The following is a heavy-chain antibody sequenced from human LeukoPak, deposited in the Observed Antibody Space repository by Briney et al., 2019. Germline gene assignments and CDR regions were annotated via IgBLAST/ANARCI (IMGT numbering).Heavy chain of an antibody. CDR3: ASTHGPIDH. CDR2: TYYRSKWYN. CDR1: GDSVSSNDAA. V-gene: IGHV6-1*01. Sequence: SQTLSLTCSIAGDSVSSNDAAWNWIRQSPSRGLEFLGRTYYRSKWYNDYAVSVKGRITITSDTSKNQFSLLLKSVTPEDTAVYYCASTHGPIDHWGQGTLVTVSS. D-gene: IGHD2-8*01. J-gene: IGHJ5*02.